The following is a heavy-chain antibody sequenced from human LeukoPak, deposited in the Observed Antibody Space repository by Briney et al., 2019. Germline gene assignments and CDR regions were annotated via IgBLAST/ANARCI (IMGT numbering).Heavy chain of an antibody. CDR1: GYTFTSNY. V-gene: IGHV1-46*01. Sequence: ASAKVSCKASGYTFTSNYIHWVRQAPGQGLEWMGMIYPRDGSTSYAQKFQGRVTVTRDTSTSTVHMELSGLRSEDTAVYYCARDQEGLNYGGQGTLVTVSS. CDR2: IYPRDGST. CDR3: ARDQEGLNY. J-gene: IGHJ4*02.